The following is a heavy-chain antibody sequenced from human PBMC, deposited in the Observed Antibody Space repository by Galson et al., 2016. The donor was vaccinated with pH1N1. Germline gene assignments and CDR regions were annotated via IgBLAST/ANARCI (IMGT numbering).Heavy chain of an antibody. J-gene: IGHJ6*02. CDR1: GGTFSSYA. CDR3: ARYGSGNQDRLDYNYGMDV. Sequence: SVKVSCKASGGTFSSYAISWVRQAPGQGLEWMGEIIPILDTTNYAQRFQGRVTITADDSTSTAYMELRSLRSEDTAVFYCARYGSGNQDRLDYNYGMDVWGQGTTVTVSS. D-gene: IGHD3-10*01. V-gene: IGHV1-69*13. CDR2: IIPILDTT.